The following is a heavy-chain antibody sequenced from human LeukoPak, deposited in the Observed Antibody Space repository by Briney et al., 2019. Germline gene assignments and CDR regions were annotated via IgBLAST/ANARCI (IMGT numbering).Heavy chain of an antibody. CDR1: EIKDRNYG. CDR3: AKLGVVIRDIWDGFRKESYYFES. CDR2: ISDSGGST. D-gene: IGHD2-15*01. V-gene: IGHV3-23*01. J-gene: IGHJ4*02. Sequence: GSLKVSCEDPEIKDRNYGMRWICQAPGKGLKKVAGISDSGGSTKYADSVKGRFTIARDNRKNTLYLQMNSLRAEDTAVYFCAKLGVVIRDIWDGFRKESYYFESWGQGAVVTVAS.